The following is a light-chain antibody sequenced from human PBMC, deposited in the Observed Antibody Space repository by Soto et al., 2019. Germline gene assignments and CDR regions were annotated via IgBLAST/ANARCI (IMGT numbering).Light chain of an antibody. CDR2: DAS. V-gene: IGKV1-33*01. CDR3: QQYAHRPLT. J-gene: IGKJ4*01. CDR1: QDISTL. Sequence: DIRMTQSPSSLSVSVGDRVIITCQANQDISTLLNWFQQKPGKAPKLLISDASILESGVPSRVSGSGSGTDFTFTITSLQPEDFATYYCQQYAHRPLTFGGWTKVEIK.